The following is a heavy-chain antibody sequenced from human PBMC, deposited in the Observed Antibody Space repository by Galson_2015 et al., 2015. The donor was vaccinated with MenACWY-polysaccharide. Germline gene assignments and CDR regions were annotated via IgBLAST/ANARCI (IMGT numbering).Heavy chain of an antibody. D-gene: IGHD5-24*01. CDR3: AREGDGAIMP. CDR1: GGSISSYY. Sequence: ETLSLACTVSGGSISSYYWRWIQPPAGKGLEWIGRIYTSGSTNYNPSLKSRVTMSVDTSKNQFSLKLSSVTAADTAVYYCAREGDGAIMPWGQGTLVTVSS. CDR2: IYTSGST. V-gene: IGHV4-4*07. J-gene: IGHJ5*02.